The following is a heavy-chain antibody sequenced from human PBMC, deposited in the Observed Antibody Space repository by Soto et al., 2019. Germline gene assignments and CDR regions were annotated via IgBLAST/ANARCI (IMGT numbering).Heavy chain of an antibody. CDR1: GYTFTSYD. CDR2: MNPNSGNT. D-gene: IGHD3-10*01. Sequence: ASVKVSCKASGYTFTSYDINWVRQATGQGLEWMGWMNPNSGNTGYAQKFQGRVTMTRNTSISTAYMELSSLRSEDTAVYYCARDRDPSYGMDVWGQGTTVTVSS. J-gene: IGHJ6*02. V-gene: IGHV1-8*01. CDR3: ARDRDPSYGMDV.